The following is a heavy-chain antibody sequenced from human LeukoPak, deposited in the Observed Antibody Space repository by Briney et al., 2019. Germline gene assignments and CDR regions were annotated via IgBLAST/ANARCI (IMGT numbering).Heavy chain of an antibody. D-gene: IGHD3-16*01. J-gene: IGHJ3*02. CDR3: TREKWGSRAVRLDAFDI. CDR2: IRSKAYGGTA. V-gene: IGHV3-49*04. Sequence: GGSLRLSCTASGFIFGDYAMSWVRQAPGKGLEWVGVIRSKAYGGTAEYAASVKGRFTISRDDSKSIAYLQMYSLETEDTAMYYCTREKWGSRAVRLDAFDIWGQGALVTVSS. CDR1: GFIFGDYA.